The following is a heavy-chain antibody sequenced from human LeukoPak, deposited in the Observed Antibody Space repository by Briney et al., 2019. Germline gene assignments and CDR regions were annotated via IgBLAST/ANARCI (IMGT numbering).Heavy chain of an antibody. CDR3: AATYLSSTSWEAMDV. D-gene: IGHD2-2*01. J-gene: IGHJ6*04. V-gene: IGHV4-28*01. CDR2: FYYSGST. Sequence: SDTLSLTCAVSGYSISSCNWWGWLRQPPGKGLEWIGYFYYSGSTYYNPSLKSRVTMSVDTSKNQFSLKLSSVTAVDTAVYYCAATYLSSTSWEAMDVWGKGTTVIVSS. CDR1: GYSISSCNW.